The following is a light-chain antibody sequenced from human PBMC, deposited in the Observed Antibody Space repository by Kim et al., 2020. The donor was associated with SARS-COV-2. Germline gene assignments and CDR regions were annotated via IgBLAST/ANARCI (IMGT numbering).Light chain of an antibody. J-gene: IGLJ1*01. V-gene: IGLV2-14*01. CDR2: DVS. CDR1: SSDGGGYNY. CDR3: SSYTSSNTYV. Sequence: QSALTQPASVSGSPGQSITISCTGTSSDGGGYNYVSWYQQHPGKAPKLMIYDVSKRPSGVSNRFSGSKSGNTASLTISGPQAEDEADYYCSSYTSSNTYVFGTGTKVTVL.